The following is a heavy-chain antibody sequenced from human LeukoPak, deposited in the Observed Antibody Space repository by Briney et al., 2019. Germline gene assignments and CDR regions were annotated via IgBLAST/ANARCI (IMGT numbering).Heavy chain of an antibody. D-gene: IGHD4-17*01. CDR1: GYTFSMHG. J-gene: IGHJ4*02. Sequence: ASAKVSSKASGYTFSMHGISSGRQAPGQRLESMGWIRDYNGNTKYVQKFQGRVTMTTDTSTNTAYMELRSLRSDDTAVYFCARLGYGDYYLGYWGQGTLVTVSS. V-gene: IGHV1-18*01. CDR3: ARLGYGDYYLGY. CDR2: IRDYNGNT.